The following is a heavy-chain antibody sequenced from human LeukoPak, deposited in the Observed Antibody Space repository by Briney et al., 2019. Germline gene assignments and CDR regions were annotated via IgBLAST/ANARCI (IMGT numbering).Heavy chain of an antibody. CDR1: GFTFSSYW. Sequence: GGSLRLSCAASGFTFSSYWMHWVRQVPGKGLVWVSRISSDGSTTSYADSVKGRFTISRDNAKNTLYLQMNSLRTEDTAVYYCARVMTRKGGFDIWGQGTVVTVSS. D-gene: IGHD2-21*02. J-gene: IGHJ3*02. CDR2: ISSDGSTT. V-gene: IGHV3-74*01. CDR3: ARVMTRKGGFDI.